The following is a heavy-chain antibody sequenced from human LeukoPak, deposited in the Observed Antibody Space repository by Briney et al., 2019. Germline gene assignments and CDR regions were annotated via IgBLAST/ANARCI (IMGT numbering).Heavy chain of an antibody. Sequence: ASVKVSCKASGYTFTNYFVHWVRQAPGQGLEWMGITNPSGGSTRYTHKFQGRVTMTRDTSTSTVYMELSSLRSEDTAVCYCARDGDAYCSGDCYIDPWGQGTLVTVSS. V-gene: IGHV1-46*01. CDR2: TNPSGGST. CDR3: ARDGDAYCSGDCYIDP. J-gene: IGHJ5*02. CDR1: GYTFTNYF. D-gene: IGHD2-21*02.